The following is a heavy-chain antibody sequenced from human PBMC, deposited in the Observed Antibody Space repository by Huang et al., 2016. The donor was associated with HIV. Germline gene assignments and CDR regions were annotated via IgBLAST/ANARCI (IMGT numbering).Heavy chain of an antibody. CDR1: GGSVSGHY. CDR3: ARASWYEPRSWYFGL. J-gene: IGHJ2*01. Sequence: QVQLQQWGAGLLKPSETLSLTCAVYGGSVSGHYWSWIRQPPGKGLEWIAEINDNGYTNYNPSLKSRVTISLHTSRNQFSLKLNSVTAADATVYYCARASWYEPRSWYFGLWGRGTLVTVSS. D-gene: IGHD6-13*01. V-gene: IGHV4-34*01. CDR2: INDNGYT.